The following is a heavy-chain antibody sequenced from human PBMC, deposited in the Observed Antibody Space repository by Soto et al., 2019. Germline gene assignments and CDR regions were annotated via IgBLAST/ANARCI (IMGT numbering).Heavy chain of an antibody. Sequence: GASVKVSCKASGGTFSSYAISWVRQAPGRGLEWMGGIIPLFGTTNYAQKFRGRVTVTADESTSTVYMEVRSLRFEDTAVYYCARAHGSSWYNWFEPWGEGTLVTVSS. CDR3: ARAHGSSWYNWFEP. V-gene: IGHV1-69*13. CDR2: IIPLFGTT. D-gene: IGHD6-13*01. J-gene: IGHJ5*02. CDR1: GGTFSSYA.